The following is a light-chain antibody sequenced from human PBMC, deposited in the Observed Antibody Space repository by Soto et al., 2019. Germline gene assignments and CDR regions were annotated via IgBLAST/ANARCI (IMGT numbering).Light chain of an antibody. J-gene: IGKJ5*01. CDR1: QSVSNNY. CDR3: QQRSNWPPIT. CDR2: DAS. Sequence: EIVLTQSPGTLSLSPGERATLSCRASQSVSNNYLAWYQQKPGQAPRLLIYDASNRATGIPARFSGSGSGTDFTLTISSLELDDFAVYYCQQRSNWPPITFGQGTRLEIK. V-gene: IGKV3-11*01.